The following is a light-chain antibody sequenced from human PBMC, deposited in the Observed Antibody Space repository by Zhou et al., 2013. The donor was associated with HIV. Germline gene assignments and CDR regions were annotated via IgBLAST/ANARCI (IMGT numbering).Light chain of an antibody. V-gene: IGKV1-27*01. Sequence: DIQMTQSPTSLSASVGDKVAITCRASQGVSSYIAWYQQKPGMSPGLLIYAASTLQSGVPSRFSGSGSGTDFTLTIGDLHPEDAATYYCQQYNSYSYNFGQGTKLEIK. J-gene: IGKJ2*01. CDR1: QGVSSY. CDR2: AAS. CDR3: QQYNSYSYN.